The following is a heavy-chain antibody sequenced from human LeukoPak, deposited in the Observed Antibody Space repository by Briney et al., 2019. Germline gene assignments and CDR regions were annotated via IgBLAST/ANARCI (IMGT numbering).Heavy chain of an antibody. CDR2: IKQDGSEK. J-gene: IGHJ5*02. V-gene: IGHV3-7*01. CDR1: GFTFSSYW. Sequence: PGGSLRLSCAASGFTFSSYWMSWVRQAPGKGLEWVANIKQDGSEKYYVDSVKGRFTISRDNAKNSLFLQMNSLRAEDTAVYFCAKEGGSGSYQISWGQGTLVTVSS. CDR3: AKEGGSGSYQIS. D-gene: IGHD3-10*01.